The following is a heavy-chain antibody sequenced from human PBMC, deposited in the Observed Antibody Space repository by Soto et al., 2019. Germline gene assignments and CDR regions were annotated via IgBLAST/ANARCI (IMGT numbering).Heavy chain of an antibody. Sequence: QVQLVQSGAEVKKPGSSVKVSCKASGGTFSSYAISWVRQAPGQGLEWMGGIIPIFGTANYAQKFQGRVTITADESTSTADMELSSLRSEDTAVYYCARGPLVPGAMEGDWYFYGMDVWGQGTTVTVSS. V-gene: IGHV1-69*12. D-gene: IGHD2-2*01. J-gene: IGHJ6*02. CDR2: IIPIFGTA. CDR3: ARGPLVPGAMEGDWYFYGMDV. CDR1: GGTFSSYA.